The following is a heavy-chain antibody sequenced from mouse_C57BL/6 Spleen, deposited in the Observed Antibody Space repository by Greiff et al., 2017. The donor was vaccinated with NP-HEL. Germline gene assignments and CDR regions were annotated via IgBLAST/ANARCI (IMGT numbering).Heavy chain of an antibody. Sequence: QVQLQQSGAELVRPGASVKLSCKASGYTFTDYYINWVKQRPGQGLEWIARIYPGSGNTYYNEKFKGKATLTAEKSSSTAYMQLSSLTSEDSAVYFCARRDWDEDFDYWGQGTTLTVSS. J-gene: IGHJ2*01. CDR2: IYPGSGNT. CDR1: GYTFTDYY. D-gene: IGHD4-1*01. V-gene: IGHV1-76*01. CDR3: ARRDWDEDFDY.